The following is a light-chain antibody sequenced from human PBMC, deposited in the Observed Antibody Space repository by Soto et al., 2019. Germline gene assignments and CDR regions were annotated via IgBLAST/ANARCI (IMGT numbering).Light chain of an antibody. CDR2: EVS. Sequence: QSVLTQPPSASGSPGQSVTISCTGTSSDVGGYNFVSWYQQHPGKAPKLMIYEVSKRPSGVPDRFSGSKSGNAASLTVSGLQAEDEADYYCSSYAGSKNFVFGGGTKLTVI. CDR3: SSYAGSKNFV. V-gene: IGLV2-8*01. J-gene: IGLJ2*01. CDR1: SSDVGGYNF.